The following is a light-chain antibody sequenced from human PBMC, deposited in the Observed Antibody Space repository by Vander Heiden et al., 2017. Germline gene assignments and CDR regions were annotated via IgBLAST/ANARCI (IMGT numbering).Light chain of an antibody. CDR3: QQYNRAWT. CDR1: QTISNW. Sequence: DIQMTQSPSILSASVGDRVTITSRASQTISNWLAWYQVKPGKAPKLLIREATSLERGVPIRCSGGGSGTDFTITSSSLQPDDFANYYCQQYNRAWTFGQGT. CDR2: EAT. V-gene: IGKV1-5*03. J-gene: IGKJ1*01.